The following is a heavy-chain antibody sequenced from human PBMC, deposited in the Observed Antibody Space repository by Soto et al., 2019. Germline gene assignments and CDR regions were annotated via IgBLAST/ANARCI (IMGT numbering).Heavy chain of an antibody. V-gene: IGHV4-31*03. Sequence: TLSLTCTVSGGSSSRGGYYWSWIRQHPGKGLEWIGYIYYSGSTYYNPSLKSRVTISVDTSKNQFSLKLSSVTAADTAVYYCARDRGPYYDFWSGPYYMDVWGKGTTVTVSS. D-gene: IGHD3-3*01. CDR1: GGSSSRGGYY. J-gene: IGHJ6*03. CDR2: IYYSGST. CDR3: ARDRGPYYDFWSGPYYMDV.